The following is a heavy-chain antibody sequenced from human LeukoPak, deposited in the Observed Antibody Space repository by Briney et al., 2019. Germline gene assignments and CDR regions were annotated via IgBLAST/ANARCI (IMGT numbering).Heavy chain of an antibody. V-gene: IGHV1-24*01. Sequence: GASMKVSCTVSGSSPTELSLYWVRQAPGKGLEWMGGFDVIDAKTFYAQKFQGRVTMTEDSSTDTAYMELSSLRSDDTAFYYCAAGRPYSLLDYWGQGTLLTVSS. D-gene: IGHD5-18*01. J-gene: IGHJ4*02. CDR3: AAGRPYSLLDY. CDR2: FDVIDAKT. CDR1: GSSPTELS.